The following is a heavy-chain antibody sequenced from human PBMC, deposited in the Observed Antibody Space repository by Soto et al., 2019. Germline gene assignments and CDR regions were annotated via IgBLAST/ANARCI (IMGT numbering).Heavy chain of an antibody. Sequence: ASVKVSFKASGFTFTSYWMHWVRQAPGQGLEWMGIINPSGDSTNYAQKFQGRVTMTRDTSTSTVYMELSSLRSEDTAVYYCARDNSRSFDIVVGPPTTSRWFDPWGQGNLVTVSS. CDR2: INPSGDST. CDR3: ARDNSRSFDIVVGPPTTSRWFDP. J-gene: IGHJ5*02. V-gene: IGHV1-46*01. CDR1: GFTFTSYW. D-gene: IGHD2-2*01.